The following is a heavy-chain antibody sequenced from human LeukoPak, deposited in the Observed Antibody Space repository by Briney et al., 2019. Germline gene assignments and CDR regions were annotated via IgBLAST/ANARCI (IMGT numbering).Heavy chain of an antibody. CDR2: INHSGST. V-gene: IGHV4-34*01. CDR3: ARRPGDYYYGMDV. J-gene: IGHJ6*02. Sequence: SETLSLTCAVYGGSFSGYYWSWIRQPPGKGLEWIGEINHSGSTNYNPSLKSRVTISVDTSKNQFSLKLSSVTAADTAVYYCARRPGDYYYGMDVWGQGTTVTVSS. D-gene: IGHD3-10*01. CDR1: GGSFSGYY.